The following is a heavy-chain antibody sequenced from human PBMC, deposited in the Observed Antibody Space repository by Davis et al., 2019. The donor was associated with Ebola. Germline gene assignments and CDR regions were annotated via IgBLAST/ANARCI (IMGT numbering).Heavy chain of an antibody. CDR3: ASSDTTSSQWYFDY. CDR2: IMPILGVA. J-gene: IGHJ4*02. CDR1: GGTFSKYA. V-gene: IGHV1-69*04. Sequence: SVKVSCKASGGTFSKYAISWVRQAPGQGLEWMGRIMPILGVAVYPQKLQDRVTISADKSTSTVYLELSSLTYEDTALYYCASSDTTSSQWYFDYRGQGTQVTVSS. D-gene: IGHD2-15*01.